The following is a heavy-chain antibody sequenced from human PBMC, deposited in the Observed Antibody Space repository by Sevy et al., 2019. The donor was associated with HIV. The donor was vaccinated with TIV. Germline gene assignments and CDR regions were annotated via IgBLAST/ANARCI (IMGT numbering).Heavy chain of an antibody. D-gene: IGHD2-8*01. J-gene: IGHJ4*02. CDR1: GFTFSKYS. CDR2: LSFGCGEI. Sequence: GGSLRLSCAASGFTFSKYSMSWVRQPPGKGLEWVSTLSFGCGEINYADSVKVRFTISRDNSKSSVYLQMNNLRPEDRAVYYCAREGCTKPHDYWGQGTLVTVSS. V-gene: IGHV3-23*01. CDR3: AREGCTKPHDY.